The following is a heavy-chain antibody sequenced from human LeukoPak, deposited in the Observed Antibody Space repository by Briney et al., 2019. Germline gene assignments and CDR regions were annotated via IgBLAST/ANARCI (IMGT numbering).Heavy chain of an antibody. Sequence: SQTLSLTCTVSGDSLTSGSRYWSWIRQPAGKGLEWIGHFYSSTRTTYNPSLESRVTISGDTTKNQFSLKLDSVTAADTAVYFCARCMSELDYGDYAYYYHMDVWGKGTTVTVSS. D-gene: IGHD4-17*01. J-gene: IGHJ6*04. CDR1: GDSLTSGSRY. V-gene: IGHV4-61*09. CDR3: ARCMSELDYGDYAYYYHMDV. CDR2: FYSSTRT.